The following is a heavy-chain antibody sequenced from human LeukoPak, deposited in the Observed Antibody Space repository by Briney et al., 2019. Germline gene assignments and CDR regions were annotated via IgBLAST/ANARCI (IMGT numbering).Heavy chain of an antibody. D-gene: IGHD2-8*01. CDR1: GFTFSSYW. CDR2: INEDGSII. J-gene: IGHJ4*02. CDR3: VRDLILVWTPRDDFDY. Sequence: PGGSLRLSCAASGFTFSSYWMHWVRQAPGKRLEWVARINEDGSIITYADSVKGRFTISRDNAKNTPYLQMNSLRAEDTAVYYCVRDLILVWTPRDDFDYWGQGTLVTVSS. V-gene: IGHV3-74*01.